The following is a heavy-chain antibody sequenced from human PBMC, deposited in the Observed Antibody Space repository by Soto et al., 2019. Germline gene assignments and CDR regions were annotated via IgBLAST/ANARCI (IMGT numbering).Heavy chain of an antibody. CDR2: ISSSSSYT. CDR1: GFTFSDYY. V-gene: IGHV3-11*05. J-gene: IGHJ6*02. D-gene: IGHD2-15*01. CDR3: AKDLDCSGGSCYWGDYYGMDV. Sequence: GGSLRLSCAASGFTFSDYYMSWIRQAPGKGLEWVSYISSSSSYTNYADSVKGRFTISRDNSKNTLYLQMNSLRAEDTAVYYCAKDLDCSGGSCYWGDYYGMDVWGQGTTVTVSS.